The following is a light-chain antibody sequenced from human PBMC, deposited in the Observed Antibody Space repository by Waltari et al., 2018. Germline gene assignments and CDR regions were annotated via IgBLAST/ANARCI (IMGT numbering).Light chain of an antibody. J-gene: IGKJ3*01. CDR1: QSLLQSNGNTY. CDR2: KVS. CDR3: MQGTHFPFT. Sequence: VVMTQSPLSLPITPGQPASMTCRSSQSLLQSNGNTYLTWFLQKPGQPPRRLIYKVSNRDSGVPERFSGSGAGTDFTQKNSRVEAGDVGVYYCMQGTHFPFTFGPGTKLDIK. V-gene: IGKV2-30*02.